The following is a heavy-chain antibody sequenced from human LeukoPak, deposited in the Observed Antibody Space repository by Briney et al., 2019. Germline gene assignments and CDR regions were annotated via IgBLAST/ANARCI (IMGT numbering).Heavy chain of an antibody. Sequence: SETLSLTCAVYGGSFSGYYWSWIRQPPGKGLEWIGEINHSGSANYNASLKSRATISVDTSKNQFSLQLNSVTPEDTAMYYCAREDGGRTPNAFDIWGQGAMVTVSS. D-gene: IGHD3-10*01. CDR1: GGSFSGYY. CDR3: AREDGGRTPNAFDI. J-gene: IGHJ3*02. V-gene: IGHV4-34*01. CDR2: INHSGSA.